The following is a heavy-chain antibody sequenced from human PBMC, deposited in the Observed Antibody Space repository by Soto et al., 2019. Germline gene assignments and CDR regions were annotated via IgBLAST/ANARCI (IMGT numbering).Heavy chain of an antibody. V-gene: IGHV4-31*03. J-gene: IGHJ5*02. Sequence: QVQLQESGPGLVKPSQTLSLTCTVSGGSISSGDDYWSWIRQHPGKGLEWIGYIHYSGSTYYNPSLKSRVSIPVDTSKNQFSQLVSCVLAPHTAGYYCARGVSPNLIGGYTVLVRWFHPWGPGTLVNVSS. CDR3: ARGVSPNLIGGYTVLVRWFHP. CDR2: IHYSGST. CDR1: GGSISSGDDY. D-gene: IGHD6-19*01.